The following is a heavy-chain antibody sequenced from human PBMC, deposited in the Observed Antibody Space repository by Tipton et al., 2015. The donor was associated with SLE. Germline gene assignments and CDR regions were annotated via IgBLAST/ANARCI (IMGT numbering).Heavy chain of an antibody. J-gene: IGHJ6*03. CDR3: AVAARPPYYYYYMDV. CDR2: ITRSSDHD. V-gene: IGHV3-21*04. D-gene: IGHD6-6*01. CDR1: GFRFTSFS. Sequence: SLRLSCAVSGFRFTSFSMIWVRQPPGKGLEWVSSITRSSDHDYYADSVGGRFTTSRDNAKNSLYLQMNSLRAEDTAVYYCAVAARPPYYYYYMDVWGKGTTVTVSS.